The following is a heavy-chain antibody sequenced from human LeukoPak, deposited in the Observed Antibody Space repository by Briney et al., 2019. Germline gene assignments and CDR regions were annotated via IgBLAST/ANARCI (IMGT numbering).Heavy chain of an antibody. CDR1: RFTFSSYG. CDR2: IRYDGSNK. CDR3: ATLDALRCSGGSCYSHAFDV. V-gene: IGHV3-30*02. J-gene: IGHJ3*01. Sequence: GGSLRLSCAASRFTFSSYGMHWVRQAPGKGLEWVAFIRYDGSNKYYADSVKGRFTISRDNSRNTLYLQMNSLRVEDTAVYYCATLDALRCSGGSCYSHAFDVWGQGTMVTVSS. D-gene: IGHD2-15*01.